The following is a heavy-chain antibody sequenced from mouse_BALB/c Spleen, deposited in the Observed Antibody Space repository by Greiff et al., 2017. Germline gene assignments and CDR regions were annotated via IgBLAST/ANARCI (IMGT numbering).Heavy chain of an antibody. CDR1: GYTFTSYW. J-gene: IGHJ3*01. CDR3: ARPDYDDAFAY. D-gene: IGHD2-4*01. CDR2: IDPSDSET. V-gene: IGHV1-69*02. Sequence: QVQLQQPGAELVKPGAPVKLSCKASGYTFTSYWMNWVKQRPGRGLEWIGRIDPSDSETHYNQKFKDKATLTVDKSSSTAYIQLSSRTPEDSAVYYCARPDYDDAFAYWGQGTLVTVSA.